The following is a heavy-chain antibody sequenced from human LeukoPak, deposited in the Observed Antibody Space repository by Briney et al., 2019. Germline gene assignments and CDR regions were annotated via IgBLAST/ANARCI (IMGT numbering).Heavy chain of an antibody. D-gene: IGHD4-17*01. CDR3: ARLPTGSPNWFDL. CDR2: THYNGNT. CDR1: GVSITSHPYC. V-gene: IGHV4-39*01. J-gene: IGHJ5*02. Sequence: NPSETLSLTCTVSGVSITSHPYCWGWIRQPPGKELEWIGNTHYNGNTYYNPSLRSRVTISEDTSKNQFSLRLSSVTAADTAVYYRARLPTGSPNWFDLWGQGTLSPSPQ.